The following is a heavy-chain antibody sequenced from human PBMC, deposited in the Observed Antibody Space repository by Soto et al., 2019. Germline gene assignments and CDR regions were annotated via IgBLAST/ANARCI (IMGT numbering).Heavy chain of an antibody. CDR1: GGSIGSYY. D-gene: IGHD2-15*01. Sequence: SETLSLTCTVPGGSIGSYYWSWVRQPPGKGLEWIGYIYYSGSTNYNPSLKSRVTISVDTSKNQFSLKLSSVTAADTAVYYCARVKGYCSGGRCYLQWYFDLWGRGTLVTVSS. J-gene: IGHJ2*01. V-gene: IGHV4-59*13. CDR3: ARVKGYCSGGRCYLQWYFDL. CDR2: IYYSGST.